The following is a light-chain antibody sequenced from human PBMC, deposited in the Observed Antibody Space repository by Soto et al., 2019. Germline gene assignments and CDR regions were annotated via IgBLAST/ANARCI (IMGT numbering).Light chain of an antibody. CDR2: EVS. Sequence: QSVLTQPASVSGSPGQSITISCTGISSDVGGYNYVFWYQHHPGKAPKLMLYEVSNRPSGVSNRFSGSKFGNAAYLTISGLLPEDEADYYCSSYSTSSSTDVFGTGTKLTVL. J-gene: IGLJ1*01. CDR3: SSYSTSSSTDV. CDR1: SSDVGGYNY. V-gene: IGLV2-14*01.